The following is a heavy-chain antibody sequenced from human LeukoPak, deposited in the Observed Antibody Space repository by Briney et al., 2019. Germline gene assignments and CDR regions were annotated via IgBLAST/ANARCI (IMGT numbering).Heavy chain of an antibody. CDR1: GGSISSYY. V-gene: IGHV4-4*07. CDR3: ARSGVTTWGRYYYYYMDV. D-gene: IGHD4-17*01. Sequence: PSETLSLTCTVSGGSISSYYWSWIRQPAGKGLGWIGRIYTSGSTNYNPSLKSRVTMSVDTSKNQFSLKLSSVTAADTAVYYCARSGVTTWGRYYYYYMDVWGKGTTATVSS. J-gene: IGHJ6*03. CDR2: IYTSGST.